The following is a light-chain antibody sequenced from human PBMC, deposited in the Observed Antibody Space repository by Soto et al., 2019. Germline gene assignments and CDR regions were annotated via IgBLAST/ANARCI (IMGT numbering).Light chain of an antibody. V-gene: IGKV1-8*01. CDR2: AAS. J-gene: IGKJ1*01. CDR3: QQYYSSPRT. Sequence: IRMTQSPSSFSASTGDRVTITCRASQSISSYLAWYQQKPGKAPKLLIYAASTLQSGVPSRFSGSGSGTDFTLTISSLQSEDFATYYCQQYYSSPRTFGQGTKVEIK. CDR1: QSISSY.